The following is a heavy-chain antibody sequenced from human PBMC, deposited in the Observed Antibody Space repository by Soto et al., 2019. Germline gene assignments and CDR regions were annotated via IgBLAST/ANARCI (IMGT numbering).Heavy chain of an antibody. V-gene: IGHV3-23*01. CDR2: ISGSGGSA. D-gene: IGHD3-3*01. CDR1: GFTFSSYA. CDR3: AKCRFLDWLVNLDV. J-gene: IGHJ6*02. Sequence: GGSLRLSCAASGFTFSSYAMTWVRQAPGKGLEWVSGISGSGGSAYYADSVKGRFTISRENSKNTLYLQMNSLRAEDTAVYYCAKCRFLDWLVNLDVWGQGTTVTVSS.